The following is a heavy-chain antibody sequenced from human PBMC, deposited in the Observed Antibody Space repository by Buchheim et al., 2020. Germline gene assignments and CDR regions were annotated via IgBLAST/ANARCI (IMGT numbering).Heavy chain of an antibody. CDR3: AKLDIVVVPGARGRGYGMDV. V-gene: IGHV3-23*01. Sequence: EVQLLESRGGLVQPGGSLRLSCAASGFTFSSYAMSWVRQAPGKGLEWVSAISGSGGSTYYADSVKGRFTISRDNSKNTLYLQMNSLRAEDTAVYYCAKLDIVVVPGARGRGYGMDVWGQGTT. J-gene: IGHJ6*02. CDR2: ISGSGGST. D-gene: IGHD2-2*01. CDR1: GFTFSSYA.